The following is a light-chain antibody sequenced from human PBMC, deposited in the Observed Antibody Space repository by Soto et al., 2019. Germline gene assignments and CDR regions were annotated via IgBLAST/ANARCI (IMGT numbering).Light chain of an antibody. CDR3: QQYNNWPLT. V-gene: IGKV3-15*01. CDR1: QSVSSD. Sequence: EIVMTQYPATLSLSPGERATLSCRASQSVSSDLAWYQQKPGQAPRLLIYGASTRATGIPARFSGSGSVTEFTLTISSLQSEDFAVYYCQQYNNWPLTFGGGTKA. J-gene: IGKJ4*01. CDR2: GAS.